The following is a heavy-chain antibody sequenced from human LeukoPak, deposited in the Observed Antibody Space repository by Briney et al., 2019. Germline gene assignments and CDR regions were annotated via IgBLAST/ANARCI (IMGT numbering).Heavy chain of an antibody. CDR2: ISYDGSNK. V-gene: IGHV3-30-3*01. CDR1: GFTFSSYA. CDR3: AREFGHDRWFFDY. J-gene: IGHJ4*02. Sequence: GGSLRLSCAASGFTFSSYAMHWVRQAPGKGLEWVAVISYDGSNKYYADSVKGRFTISRVNSQNTLYLQMDNLRTEDTAVYFCAREFGHDRWFFDYWGQGTLVTVSS. D-gene: IGHD5-12*01.